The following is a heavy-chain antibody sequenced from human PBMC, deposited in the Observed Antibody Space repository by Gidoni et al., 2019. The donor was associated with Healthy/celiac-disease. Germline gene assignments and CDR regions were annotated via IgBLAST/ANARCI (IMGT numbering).Heavy chain of an antibody. V-gene: IGHV2-70*15. Sequence: QVTLRESGPALVKPTQTLTLTCTFSGFSLSTSGMCVSWIRQPPGKALEWLARIDWDDDKYYSTSLKTRLTISKDTSKNQVVLTMTNMDPVDTATYYCARSTAYYDILTGYPRKRIFDYWGQGTLVTVSS. J-gene: IGHJ4*02. D-gene: IGHD3-9*01. CDR3: ARSTAYYDILTGYPRKRIFDY. CDR1: GFSLSTSGMC. CDR2: IDWDDDK.